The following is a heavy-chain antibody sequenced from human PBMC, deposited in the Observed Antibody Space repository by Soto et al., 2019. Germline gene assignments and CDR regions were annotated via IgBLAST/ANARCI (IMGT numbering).Heavy chain of an antibody. D-gene: IGHD3-9*01. CDR3: ARKTGYISDWYYFDL. CDR2: ISPRSGGT. CDR1: GCSFIDYY. V-gene: IGHV1-2*02. Sequence: XSVKVSCKASGCSFIDYYMHWVRQAPGQGFEWMGRISPRSGGTNYAQKFQGRVTMTWDTSLNTAYMELSSLISEDTAVYYCARKTGYISDWYYFDLWGQGTLVTVSS. J-gene: IGHJ4*02.